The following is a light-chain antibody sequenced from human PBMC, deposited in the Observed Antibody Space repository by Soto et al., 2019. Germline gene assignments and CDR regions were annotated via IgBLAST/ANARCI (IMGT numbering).Light chain of an antibody. Sequence: QSVLTQPPSVSGAPGQRVTISCTGRSSNIGAGHDVHWYQQLPGTAPKLLIYGNSNRPSGVPDRFSGSKSGTSASLAITGLQAEDEADYYFQSYDSSLSGWVFGGGTKLTVL. CDR1: SSNIGAGHD. J-gene: IGLJ3*02. CDR3: QSYDSSLSGWV. V-gene: IGLV1-40*01. CDR2: GNS.